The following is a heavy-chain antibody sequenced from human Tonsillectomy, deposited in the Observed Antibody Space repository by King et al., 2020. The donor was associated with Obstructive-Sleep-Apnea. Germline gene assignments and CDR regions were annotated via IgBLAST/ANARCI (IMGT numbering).Heavy chain of an antibody. CDR1: GSSISSGYY. CDR2: IYHSGST. CDR3: ARDGSSPGSYYPVGNRNFDY. Sequence: QLQESGPGLVKPSETLSLTCTVSGSSISSGYYWGWIRQPPGKGLEWIGSIYHSGSTYYNPSLKSRVTISVDTSKNQFSLKLSSVTAADTAVYYCARDGSSPGSYYPVGNRNFDYWGQGTLVTVSS. J-gene: IGHJ4*02. D-gene: IGHD1-26*01. V-gene: IGHV4-38-2*02.